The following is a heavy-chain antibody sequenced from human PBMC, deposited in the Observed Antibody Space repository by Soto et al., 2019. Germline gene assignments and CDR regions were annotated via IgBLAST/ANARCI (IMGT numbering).Heavy chain of an antibody. CDR3: AKSPPAVAGYFDY. Sequence: QVQLVESGGGVVQPGRSLRLSCAASGFTFSSSGMHWVRQAPGKGLEWVAVTSFDGSSGYYADSVRGRFTISRDNSNNTLYLQMSSLRAEDTAVYNSAKSPPAVAGYFDYWDQGTLVTGSS. D-gene: IGHD6-19*01. CDR2: TSFDGSSG. J-gene: IGHJ4*02. V-gene: IGHV3-30*18. CDR1: GFTFSSSG.